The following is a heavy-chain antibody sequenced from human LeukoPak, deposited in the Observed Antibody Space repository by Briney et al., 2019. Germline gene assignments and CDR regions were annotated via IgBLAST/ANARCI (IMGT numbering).Heavy chain of an antibody. V-gene: IGHV4-4*07. Sequence: SETLSLTCTVSGGSVTDYYWSWIRQPAGKGLEWIGRIYTSGSTNYNPSLKSRVTISVDTSKNQFSLKLSSVTAADTAMYYCARGRVEMATIDFDYWGQGTLVTVSS. D-gene: IGHD5-24*01. CDR3: ARGRVEMATIDFDY. J-gene: IGHJ4*02. CDR2: IYTSGST. CDR1: GGSVTDYY.